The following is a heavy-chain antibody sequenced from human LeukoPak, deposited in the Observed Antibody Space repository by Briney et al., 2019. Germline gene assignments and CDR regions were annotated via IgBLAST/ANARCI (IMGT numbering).Heavy chain of an antibody. J-gene: IGHJ3*02. CDR3: ASVLGGHAFDI. Sequence: SETLSLTCTVSGGSISSGNYYWSWIRQAAGKGLEWIGRIHTSGDTTYNPSLKSRVTISVDTSKNQFSLRLSSVTAADTAIYYCASVLGGHAFDIWGQGTMVTVSS. D-gene: IGHD3-16*01. CDR2: IHTSGDT. V-gene: IGHV4-61*02. CDR1: GGSISSGNYY.